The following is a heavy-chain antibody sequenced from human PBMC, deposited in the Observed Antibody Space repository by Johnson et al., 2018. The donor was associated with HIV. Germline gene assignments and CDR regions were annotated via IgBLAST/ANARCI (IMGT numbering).Heavy chain of an antibody. CDR2: ISYDGSNK. CDR3: ARTTMEVDI. CDR1: GFTFSSYA. D-gene: IGHD3-10*01. Sequence: QVQLVESGGGVVQPGRSLRLSCAASGFTFSSYAMHWVRQAPGKGLEWVAVISYDGSNKYYADSVKGRFTISRDNSKNSLYLQMNSLRAGDTAVYYCARTTMEVDIWGQGKMVTVS. J-gene: IGHJ3*02. V-gene: IGHV3-30*14.